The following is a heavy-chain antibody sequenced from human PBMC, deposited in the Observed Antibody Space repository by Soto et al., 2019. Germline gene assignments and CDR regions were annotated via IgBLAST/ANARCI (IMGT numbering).Heavy chain of an antibody. V-gene: IGHV3-23*01. CDR1: GFTFGDYS. CDR2: ISGSGGST. Sequence: GGSLRLSCGVSGFTFGDYSVNWVRQAPGRGLEWVSDISGSGGSTYYADSVKGRFTISRDNSKNTLYLQMNSLRAEDTAVYYCAKAGLGYCSGGSCYSLRIGAFDIWGQGTMVTVSS. D-gene: IGHD2-15*01. CDR3: AKAGLGYCSGGSCYSLRIGAFDI. J-gene: IGHJ3*02.